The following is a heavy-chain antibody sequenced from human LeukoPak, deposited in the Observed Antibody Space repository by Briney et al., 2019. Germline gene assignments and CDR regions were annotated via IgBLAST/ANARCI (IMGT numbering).Heavy chain of an antibody. D-gene: IGHD1-7*01. CDR2: IGGSGGST. V-gene: IGHV3-23*01. CDR1: GFTFDNYR. CDR3: AKKKRELRGFDY. J-gene: IGHJ4*02. Sequence: PGGSLRLSCAASGFTFDNYRMSWVRQAPGKGLEWVSVIGGSGGSTYYADSVKGRFTISRDNSKNTLYLQMSSLRAEDTAVYYCAKKKRELRGFDYWGQGTLVTVSS.